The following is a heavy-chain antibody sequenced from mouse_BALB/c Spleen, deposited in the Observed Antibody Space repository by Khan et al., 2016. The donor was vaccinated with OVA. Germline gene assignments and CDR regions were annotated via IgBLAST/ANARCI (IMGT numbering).Heavy chain of an antibody. J-gene: IGHJ4*01. Sequence: VQLQQSGAELVKPGASVKLSCTASGFNIKDTYMHWVKQRPEQGLEWIGRIDPANGNTKYDPKFQGKATITADTSSNTAYLQLSSLTSEDTAVYYWARGGLRRPGAMDYWGQGTSVTVSS. V-gene: IGHV14-3*02. CDR2: IDPANGNT. CDR3: ARGGLRRPGAMDY. CDR1: GFNIKDTY. D-gene: IGHD2-2*01.